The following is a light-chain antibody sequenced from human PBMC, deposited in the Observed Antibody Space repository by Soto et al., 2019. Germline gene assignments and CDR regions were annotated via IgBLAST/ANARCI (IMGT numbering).Light chain of an antibody. J-gene: IGLJ1*01. CDR3: NSYTLSGTYV. Sequence: QSVLTQPPSVSGSPGQSVTISCTGTSSDVGSHNGVSWYQQPPGTAPRLIIYEGSTRPSGVPDRFSGSKSGNTASLTISGLQAEDEADYYCNSYTLSGTYVFGTGTKLTVL. V-gene: IGLV2-18*02. CDR2: EGS. CDR1: SSDVGSHNG.